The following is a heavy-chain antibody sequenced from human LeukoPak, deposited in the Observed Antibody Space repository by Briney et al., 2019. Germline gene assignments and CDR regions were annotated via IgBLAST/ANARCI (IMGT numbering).Heavy chain of an antibody. V-gene: IGHV4-34*01. J-gene: IGHJ5*02. CDR2: INHSGSA. CDR3: AREPDP. CDR1: GGSFSGYY. Sequence: SETLSLTCAVYGGSFSGYYWSWIRQTPGKGLEWIGEINHSGSANYNPSLKSRVTLSVDTSKNQFSLKLTSVTAADTAVYYCAREPDPWGQGTLVTVSS.